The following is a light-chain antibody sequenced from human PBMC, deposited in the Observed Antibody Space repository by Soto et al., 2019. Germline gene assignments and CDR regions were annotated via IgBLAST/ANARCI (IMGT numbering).Light chain of an antibody. J-gene: IGKJ1*01. CDR1: QSVFNN. V-gene: IGKV3D-15*01. Sequence: EIGLTQSAGTLSLSPGERATLSCRASQSVFNNHIGWYQQKPGQAPRRLIFGASFRATGIPDRFSGSGSGTDFTLTITSLQSEDFAVYYCQQYDNWPWTFGQVTKVDIK. CDR3: QQYDNWPWT. CDR2: GAS.